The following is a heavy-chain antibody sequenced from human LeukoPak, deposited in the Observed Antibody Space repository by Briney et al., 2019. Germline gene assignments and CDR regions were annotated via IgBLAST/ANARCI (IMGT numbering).Heavy chain of an antibody. CDR3: AREATVVTPDI. J-gene: IGHJ3*02. CDR1: GGSIGSGGYS. CDR2: IYHSGST. V-gene: IGHV4-30-2*01. Sequence: SETLSLTCAVSGGSIGSGGYSWSWIRQPPGKGLEWIGYIYHSGSTYYNPSLKSRVTISVDRSKNQFSLKLSSVTAADTAVYYCAREATVVTPDIWGQGTMVTVSS. D-gene: IGHD4-23*01.